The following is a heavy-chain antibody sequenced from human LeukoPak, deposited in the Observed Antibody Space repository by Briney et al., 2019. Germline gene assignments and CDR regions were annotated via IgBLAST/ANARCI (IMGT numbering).Heavy chain of an antibody. V-gene: IGHV3-48*03. CDR3: ARVFRGSSPPTRGY. CDR2: ISSSGSVT. D-gene: IGHD1-26*01. CDR1: GFTFSPYE. J-gene: IGHJ4*02. Sequence: GGSLRLSCEASGFTFSPYEMIWVRQAPGKGLEWISYISSSGSVTFYADSVRGRFIISRDNAKSSLYLQMNSLRGDDTAVYYCARVFRGSSPPTRGYWGQGTLVTVSS.